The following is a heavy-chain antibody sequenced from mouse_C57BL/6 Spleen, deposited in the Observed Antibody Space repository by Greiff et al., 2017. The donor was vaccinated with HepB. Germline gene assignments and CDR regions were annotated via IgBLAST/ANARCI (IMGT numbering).Heavy chain of an antibody. V-gene: IGHV14-2*01. CDR3: ARRGATVVAYDLDY. J-gene: IGHJ2*01. CDR1: GFNIKDYY. D-gene: IGHD1-1*01. Sequence: EVQLQQSGAELVKPGASVKLSCTASGFNIKDYYMHWVKQRTEQGLEWIGRIDPEDGETKYAPKFQGKATITADTSSNTAYLQLSSLTSEDTAVYYCARRGATVVAYDLDYWGQGTTLTVSS. CDR2: IDPEDGET.